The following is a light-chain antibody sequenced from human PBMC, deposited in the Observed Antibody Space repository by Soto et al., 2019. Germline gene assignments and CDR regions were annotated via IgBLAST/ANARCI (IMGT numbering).Light chain of an antibody. CDR3: QSYDSSLSGSRV. J-gene: IGLJ1*01. Sequence: QSVLTQPPSVSGAPGQRVTISCTGSSSNIGAGYDVHWYQQLPGTAPKLLIYDNSNRPSGVPDRFSGSKSVTSASLAITGLQAEDEADYYCQSYDSSLSGSRVFGTGTKVTVL. CDR2: DNS. CDR1: SSNIGAGYD. V-gene: IGLV1-40*01.